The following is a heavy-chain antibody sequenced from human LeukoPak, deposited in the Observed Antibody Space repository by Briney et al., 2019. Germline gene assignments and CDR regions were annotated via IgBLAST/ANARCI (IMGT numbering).Heavy chain of an antibody. CDR2: IKYDGSER. D-gene: IGHD3-10*01. V-gene: IGHV3-7*01. J-gene: IGHJ4*02. Sequence: GGSLRLSCAASGLTFSTSWMSWVRQAPGKGLEWVANIKYDGSERYYVDSVKGRFTISRDNAKNSLSLQMNSLRAEDTAVYYCARNFISMVRGVIITTYFDYWGQGTLVTVSS. CDR3: ARNFISMVRGVIITTYFDY. CDR1: GLTFSTSW.